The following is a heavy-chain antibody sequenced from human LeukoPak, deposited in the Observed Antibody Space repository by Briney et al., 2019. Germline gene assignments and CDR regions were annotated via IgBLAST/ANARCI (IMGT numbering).Heavy chain of an antibody. CDR1: VGTFSSYA. CDR2: IIPILGIA. V-gene: IGHV1-69*04. CDR3: ARRDYGGNRDFDY. Sequence: SVKVSCKASVGTFSSYAISWVRQAPGQGLEWMGRIIPILGIANYAQKFQGRVTITADKSTSTAYMELSSLRSEDTAVYYCARRDYGGNRDFDYWGQGTLVTVSS. D-gene: IGHD4-23*01. J-gene: IGHJ4*02.